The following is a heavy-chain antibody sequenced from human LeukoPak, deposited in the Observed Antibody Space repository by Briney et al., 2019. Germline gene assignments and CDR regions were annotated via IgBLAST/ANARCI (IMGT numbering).Heavy chain of an antibody. CDR3: ATYSRTWGNYYYYAMDV. J-gene: IGHJ6*02. Sequence: ASVTVSYKVSGYTLTELSMHWVPQAPGKGLEWLGGFEAEPGETVYPHKFQGRVTMAEDTSTDTAYMELSGLTSDDTAVYYCATYSRTWGNYYYYAMDVWGQGTTVSVSS. D-gene: IGHD6-13*01. V-gene: IGHV1-24*01. CDR1: GYTLTELS. CDR2: FEAEPGET.